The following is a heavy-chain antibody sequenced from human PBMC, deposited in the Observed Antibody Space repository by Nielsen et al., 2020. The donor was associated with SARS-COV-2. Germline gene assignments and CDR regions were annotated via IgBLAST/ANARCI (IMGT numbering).Heavy chain of an antibody. CDR3: ARARGDYALDY. D-gene: IGHD4-17*01. CDR2: IYYSGST. V-gene: IGHV4-31*02. CDR1: GGSISSGGYY. Sequence: SCTVSGGSISSGGYYWSWIRQHPGKGLEWIGYIYYSGSTYYNPSLKSRVTISVDTSKNQFSLKLSSVTAADTAVYYCARARGDYALDYWGQGTLVTVSS. J-gene: IGHJ4*02.